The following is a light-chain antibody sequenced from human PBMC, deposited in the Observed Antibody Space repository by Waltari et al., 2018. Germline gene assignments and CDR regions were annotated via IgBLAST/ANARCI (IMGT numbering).Light chain of an antibody. CDR3: QQYDTLPYN. V-gene: IGKV1-33*01. Sequence: DIKMTQSPSSLSAYVLDSATITCQASHGISNFLNWYQHNPGKAPKLLIYDVSNLETGVTARFSGSGSETDCTLTITSLQPEDIATYYCQQYDTLPYNFGPGTKLEIK. CDR1: HGISNF. J-gene: IGKJ2*01. CDR2: DVS.